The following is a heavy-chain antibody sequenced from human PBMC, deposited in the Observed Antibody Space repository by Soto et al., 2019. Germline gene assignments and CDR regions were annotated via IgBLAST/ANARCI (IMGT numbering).Heavy chain of an antibody. Sequence: SETLSLTCTVSGGSISSSSYYWGWIRQPPGRGLEWIGSIYYSGSTYYNPSLKSRVTISVDTSKNQFSLKLSSVTAADTAVYYCARYAPLYYYDSSGPSELYDYWGQGTLVTVSS. CDR2: IYYSGST. V-gene: IGHV4-39*01. J-gene: IGHJ4*02. CDR3: ARYAPLYYYDSSGPSELYDY. D-gene: IGHD3-22*01. CDR1: GGSISSSSYY.